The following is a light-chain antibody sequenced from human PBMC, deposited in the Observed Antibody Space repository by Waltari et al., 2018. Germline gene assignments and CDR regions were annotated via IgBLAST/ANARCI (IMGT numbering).Light chain of an antibody. J-gene: IGLJ1*01. Sequence: QSVLTQPPSASGTPGQRVTISCSGSSANIGSNPVNWYQQLPGTAPKLLIKNNSQRPAGVPDRFSGSKSGTSASLAISGLLSDDEAEYYCAAWDDSLSGYVFGTGTNVSVL. CDR2: NNS. CDR3: AAWDDSLSGYV. CDR1: SANIGSNP. V-gene: IGLV1-44*01.